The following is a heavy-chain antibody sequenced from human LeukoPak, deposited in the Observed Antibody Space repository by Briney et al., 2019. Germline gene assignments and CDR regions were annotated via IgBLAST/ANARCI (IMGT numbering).Heavy chain of an antibody. D-gene: IGHD2-15*01. J-gene: IGHJ4*02. CDR2: ISGRGGST. CDR3: AKDYCSGGSCYSGGDY. CDR1: GFTFSSYE. V-gene: IGHV3-23*01. Sequence: GGSLRLSCAASGFTFSSYEMSWVRQAPGKGLEWVSAISGRGGSTYYADSVKGRFTISRDNSKNTLYLQMNSLRAEDTAVYYCAKDYCSGGSCYSGGDYWGQGTLVTVSS.